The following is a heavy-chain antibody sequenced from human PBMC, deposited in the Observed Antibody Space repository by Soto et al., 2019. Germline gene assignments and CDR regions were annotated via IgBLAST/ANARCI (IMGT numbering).Heavy chain of an antibody. V-gene: IGHV4-59*01. CDR1: GGSISSYC. CDR2: IYYNGST. D-gene: IGHD5-12*01. CDR3: ARDRPARASGYPLSPPYYYYVMDV. J-gene: IGHJ6*02. Sequence: QVRLQESAPGLVKPSETLSLTCTVSGGSISSYCWSWIRQPPGKGMEWIGYIYYNGSTNYNPSLKSRVTISVDTSKNQFSLKPSSVTAADTAVYYCARDRPARASGYPLSPPYYYYVMDVWGQGTTVTVSS.